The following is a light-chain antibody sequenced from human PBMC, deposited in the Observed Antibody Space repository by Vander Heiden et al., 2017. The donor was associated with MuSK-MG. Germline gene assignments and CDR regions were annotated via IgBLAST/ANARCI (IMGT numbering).Light chain of an antibody. CDR2: NAS. J-gene: IGKJ5*01. CDR1: QNIEIY. CDR3: QQSYRNPIT. Sequence: DIQMTQSPSSLSASVGDRVTIPCRASQNIEIYLNWYQQKPGKAPKLLISNASNLQSGVPLRFSGSGSGTDFTLTISTLQSEDFATYYCQQSYRNPITFGQGTLLETK. V-gene: IGKV1-39*01.